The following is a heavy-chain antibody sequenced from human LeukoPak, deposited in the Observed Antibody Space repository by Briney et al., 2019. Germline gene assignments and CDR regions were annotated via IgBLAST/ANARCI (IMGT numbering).Heavy chain of an antibody. CDR1: GFTFNIYA. D-gene: IGHD1-26*01. V-gene: IGHV3-30*10. Sequence: PGRSLRLSCAASGFTFNIYAMHWVRQAPGKGLECVALISYDESKKYDIDSVMGRFTISRDNSKNTLYLQMSSLRDEDTAVYYCARNWEFDYWGQGTLVTVSS. CDR3: ARNWEFDY. J-gene: IGHJ4*02. CDR2: ISYDESKK.